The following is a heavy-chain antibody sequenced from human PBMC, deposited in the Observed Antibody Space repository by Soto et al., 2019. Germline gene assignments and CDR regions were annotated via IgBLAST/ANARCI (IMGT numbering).Heavy chain of an antibody. CDR3: AKYIRYCSGGSCYSKGDYFDY. CDR1: GFTFSSYA. D-gene: IGHD2-15*01. Sequence: EVQLLESGGGLVQPGGSLRLSCAASGFTFSSYAMSWVRQAPGKGLEWVSAISGSGGSTYYADSVKGRFTISRDNSKNTLYLQMNSLRAEDTAVYYCAKYIRYCSGGSCYSKGDYFDYWGQEPWSPSPQ. V-gene: IGHV3-23*01. J-gene: IGHJ4*01. CDR2: ISGSGGST.